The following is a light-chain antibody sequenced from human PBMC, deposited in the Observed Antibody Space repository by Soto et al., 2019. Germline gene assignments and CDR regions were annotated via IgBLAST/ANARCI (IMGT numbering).Light chain of an antibody. Sequence: DIQMTQSPSSLSASVGDRVTITCQASQDISNYLTGYQQQPGKAPKLLIYDASNLETGVPSRSSGSGSGTDFTFTNSRLQPEDIATYDCQQYDNLPISFGQGTRLESK. J-gene: IGKJ5*01. CDR1: QDISNY. V-gene: IGKV1-33*01. CDR2: DAS. CDR3: QQYDNLPIS.